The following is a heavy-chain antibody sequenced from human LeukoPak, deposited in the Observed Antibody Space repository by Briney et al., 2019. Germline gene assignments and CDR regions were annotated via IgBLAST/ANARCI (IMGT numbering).Heavy chain of an antibody. J-gene: IGHJ4*02. CDR3: VRGFSSAWWVGVF. V-gene: IGHV3-23*01. Sequence: GGSLRLSCAASGFTFSNYAMMWVRQAPGKGLEWVSGISDSGDGTYYAESVKGRFTISRDNSRDTLYLQMNSLRVEDTATYYCVRGFSSAWWVGVFWGQGTLVTVSS. CDR1: GFTFSNYA. CDR2: ISDSGDGT. D-gene: IGHD6-19*01.